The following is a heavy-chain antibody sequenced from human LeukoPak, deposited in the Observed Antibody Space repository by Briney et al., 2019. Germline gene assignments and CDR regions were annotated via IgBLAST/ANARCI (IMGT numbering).Heavy chain of an antibody. CDR1: GGSLSSSSYY. V-gene: IGHV4-39*01. CDR3: ARRRPSHYFDY. CDR2: IYYSGIT. Sequence: SETLSLTCTVPGGSLSSSSYYWGWIRLPPGRGLKGIERIYYSGITYYSPSLNSQLTIPVDTSKNQFSLKLSCVTAADTSVYYCARRRPSHYFDYWGQGTLVTVSS. J-gene: IGHJ4*02.